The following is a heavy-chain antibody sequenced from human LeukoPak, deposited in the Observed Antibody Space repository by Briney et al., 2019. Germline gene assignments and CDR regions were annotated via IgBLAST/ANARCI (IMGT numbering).Heavy chain of an antibody. Sequence: PSETLSLTCTVSGGSISSGGYYWSWIRQHPGKGLEWIGYIYYSGSTYYNPSLKSRVTISVDTSKNQFSLKLSSVTAADTAVYYCARGPKYYYGMDVWGQGTTVTVSS. J-gene: IGHJ6*02. CDR1: GGSISSGGYY. CDR2: IYYSGST. V-gene: IGHV4-31*03. CDR3: ARGPKYYYGMDV.